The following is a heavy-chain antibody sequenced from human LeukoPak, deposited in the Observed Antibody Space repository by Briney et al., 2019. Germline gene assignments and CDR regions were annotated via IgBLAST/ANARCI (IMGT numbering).Heavy chain of an antibody. Sequence: GGSLILSCAASGFTFSSYGMSWGRPAPGKGLEWVSGISGRGGSTYYADSVKGRFTISRDNSKNTLYLQMNSLGAEGTAIYYCARGGGYTDYWGQGTLVTVSS. J-gene: IGHJ4*02. CDR3: ARGGGYTDY. V-gene: IGHV3-23*01. CDR2: ISGRGGST. CDR1: GFTFSSYG. D-gene: IGHD5-24*01.